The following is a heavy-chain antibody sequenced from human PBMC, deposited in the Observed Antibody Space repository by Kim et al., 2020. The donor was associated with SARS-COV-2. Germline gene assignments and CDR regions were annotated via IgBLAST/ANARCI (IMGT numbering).Heavy chain of an antibody. Sequence: AASVKGRFTISRDNSSNTLYLPMNSLCAEDTAVYYCARELSDWSELCFDYWGQGTLVTVSS. D-gene: IGHD3-9*01. V-gene: IGHV3-30*07. J-gene: IGHJ4*02. CDR3: ARELSDWSELCFDY.